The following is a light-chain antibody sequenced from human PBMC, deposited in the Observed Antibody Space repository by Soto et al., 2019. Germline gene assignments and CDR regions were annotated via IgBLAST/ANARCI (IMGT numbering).Light chain of an antibody. CDR3: QQRSNWPGT. CDR2: DAS. Sequence: EIVLTQSPATLSLAPGERASLSCRATQGVRSSLAWYLQQPGQAPRLLIYDASKRATGIPARFSGSGSGTDFILTISSLEPKDFAVYYCQQRSNWPGTFGQGTKVDIK. J-gene: IGKJ1*01. V-gene: IGKV3-11*01. CDR1: QGVRSS.